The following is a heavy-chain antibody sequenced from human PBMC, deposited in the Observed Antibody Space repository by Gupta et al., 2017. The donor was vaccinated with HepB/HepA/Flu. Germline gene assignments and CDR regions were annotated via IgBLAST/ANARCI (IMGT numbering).Heavy chain of an antibody. CDR1: GFTFSDYY. Sequence: QVQLVESGGDLVKPGGSLRLPCAASGFTFSDYYRSWIRQAPGKGLEWVSYISSSGSTIYYADSVKGRFTISRDNAKNSLYLQINSLRAEDTAVYYCARGYDDSSGYYYGGYWGQGTLVTVSS. D-gene: IGHD3-22*01. V-gene: IGHV3-11*01. J-gene: IGHJ4*02. CDR3: ARGYDDSSGYYYGGY. CDR2: ISSSGSTI.